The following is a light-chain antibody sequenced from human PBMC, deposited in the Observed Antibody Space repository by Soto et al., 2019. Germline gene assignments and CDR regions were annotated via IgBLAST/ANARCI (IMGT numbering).Light chain of an antibody. Sequence: EIVMTQSPGTLSVSPGERATLSCRASQSVSSNLAWYQQKPGQAPSLLIYGASTRATGIPARFSGSGSGTEFALTISSLQSEDFVVYYCQQYNNWPRTFGQGTKVEIK. CDR1: QSVSSN. CDR2: GAS. CDR3: QQYNNWPRT. J-gene: IGKJ1*01. V-gene: IGKV3-15*01.